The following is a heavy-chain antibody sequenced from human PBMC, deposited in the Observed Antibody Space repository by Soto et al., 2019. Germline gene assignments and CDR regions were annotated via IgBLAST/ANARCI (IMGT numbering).Heavy chain of an antibody. CDR3: VRAMSYTDSSGYTGCFAY. Sequence: HPKGSRRLSCAASGFSLIDHDIDWVRQAPWKGLEWVGRSRGKAQGYSTEYAASVKGRFTTSRDDSKNSMLRQLTSLKTVDTAVYYCVRAMSYTDSSGYTGCFAYWGQVTLVTVSS. V-gene: IGHV3-72*01. CDR2: SRGKAQGYST. CDR1: GFSLIDHD. D-gene: IGHD3-22*01. J-gene: IGHJ4*02.